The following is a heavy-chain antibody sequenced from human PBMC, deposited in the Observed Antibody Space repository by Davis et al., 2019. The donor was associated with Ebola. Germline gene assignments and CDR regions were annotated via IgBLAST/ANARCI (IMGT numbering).Heavy chain of an antibody. CDR2: IYSGGST. Sequence: GESLKISCAASGFTVSSNYMSWVRQAPGKGLEWVSVIYSGGSTYYADSVKGRFTISRHNSKNTLYLQMNSLKTEDTAVYYCTTGQMATIWGQGTMVTVSS. D-gene: IGHD5-24*01. CDR3: TTGQMATI. CDR1: GFTVSSNY. J-gene: IGHJ3*02. V-gene: IGHV3-53*01.